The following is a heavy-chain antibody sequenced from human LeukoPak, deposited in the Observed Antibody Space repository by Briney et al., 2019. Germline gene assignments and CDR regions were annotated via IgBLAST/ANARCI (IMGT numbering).Heavy chain of an antibody. J-gene: IGHJ4*02. CDR2: INHSGST. Sequence: PSETLSLTCAVYGGSFSGYYWSWIRQPPGKGLELIGEINHSGSTNYNPSLKSRVTITVDTSKNQFSLKLSSVTAADTAVYYCAGYRSGRNYWGQGTLVTVSS. V-gene: IGHV4-34*01. CDR3: AGYRSGRNY. D-gene: IGHD5-18*01. CDR1: GGSFSGYY.